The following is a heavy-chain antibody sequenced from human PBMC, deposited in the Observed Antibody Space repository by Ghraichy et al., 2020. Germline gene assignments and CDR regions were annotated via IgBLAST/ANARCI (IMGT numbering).Heavy chain of an antibody. CDR2: ISYSGET. J-gene: IGHJ3*02. CDR1: GGSISSGKYD. CDR3: ERHPLYYDVLGGAFDI. V-gene: IGHV4-39*01. D-gene: IGHD3-9*01. Sequence: SETLSLTCTVSGGSISSGKYDWGWLRQPPGKGLEWIGSISYSGETFYSPSLKSRLTISADTSKTQFSLELTSVTAADTAVYYCERHPLYYDVLGGAFDIWGQGTLLTVSS.